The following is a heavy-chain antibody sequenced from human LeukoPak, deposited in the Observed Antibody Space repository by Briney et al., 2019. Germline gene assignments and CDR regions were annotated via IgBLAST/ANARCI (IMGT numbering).Heavy chain of an antibody. D-gene: IGHD2-2*01. CDR1: GYTFITYW. V-gene: IGHV5-51*01. CDR3: ARHLSDITSSPNY. J-gene: IGHJ4*02. Sequence: GESLKISCKASGYTFITYWIAWLRQMPGKGLEWMGIIYHGDSNTRYSPSFQGQVTISADKSISTAYLQWASLKASDTAMYYCARHLSDITSSPNYWGPGTLVTVSS. CDR2: IYHGDSNT.